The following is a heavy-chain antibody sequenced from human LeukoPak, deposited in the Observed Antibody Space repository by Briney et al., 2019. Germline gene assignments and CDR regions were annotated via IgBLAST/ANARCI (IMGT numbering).Heavy chain of an antibody. CDR3: ARVDYYDSSGYYYSPDY. J-gene: IGHJ4*02. V-gene: IGHV3-66*01. CDR2: IYSGGSA. D-gene: IGHD3-22*01. CDR1: GGSFSGYY. Sequence: ETLSLTCAVYGGSFSGYYWSWVRQAPGKGLEWVSVIYSGGSAYYADSVKGRFTISRDNSKNTLYLQMNSLRAEDTAVYYCARVDYYDSSGYYYSPDYWGQGTLVTVSS.